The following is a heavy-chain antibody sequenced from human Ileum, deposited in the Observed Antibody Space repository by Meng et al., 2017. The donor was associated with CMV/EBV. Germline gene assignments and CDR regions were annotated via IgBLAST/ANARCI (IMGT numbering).Heavy chain of an antibody. V-gene: IGHV4-39*07. D-gene: IGHD3-3*01. CDR2: VYYSGTT. CDR3: ARNVGFYSSQIAY. CDR1: GGSTTSSTYY. Sequence: LQLQDSGPGLVKPSETLSLTCTASGGSTTSSTYYWGWIRQPPGKGLEWIGSVYYSGTTYYNPSLKSRVNMSIDTSKNRFSLKLSSATAAYTAVYYCARNVGFYSSQIAYWGQGALVTVSS. J-gene: IGHJ4*02.